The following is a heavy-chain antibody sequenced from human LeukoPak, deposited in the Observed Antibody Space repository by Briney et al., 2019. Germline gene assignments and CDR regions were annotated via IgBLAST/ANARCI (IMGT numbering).Heavy chain of an antibody. Sequence: GGSLRLSCAASGFTFSNYAMTWVRQAPGKGLEWVSVISGSGGTTYYADSVKGRFTISRDNSKNTLYLQMNSLRAEDTAVYYCAKGGTHTAMVDYWGQGTLVTVSS. D-gene: IGHD5-18*01. CDR1: GFTFSNYA. CDR3: AKGGTHTAMVDY. CDR2: ISGSGGTT. J-gene: IGHJ4*02. V-gene: IGHV3-23*01.